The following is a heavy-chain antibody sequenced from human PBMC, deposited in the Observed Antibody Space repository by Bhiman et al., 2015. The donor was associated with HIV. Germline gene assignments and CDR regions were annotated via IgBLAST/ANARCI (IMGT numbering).Heavy chain of an antibody. V-gene: IGHV3-30*18. CDR2: ISSDGRNQ. Sequence: QVQLVESGGGVVQTGRSLRLSCAASGFGFSHYGMHWVRQAPGRGLEWVTLISSDGRNQYSADSVKGRFTISRDNSKSTLYLQMNSLTVEDTAVYYCAKQGECFDGVCFPHYFESWGQGTLVTVSS. D-gene: IGHD2-8*01. CDR3: AKQGECFDGVCFPHYFES. CDR1: GFGFSHYG. J-gene: IGHJ4*02.